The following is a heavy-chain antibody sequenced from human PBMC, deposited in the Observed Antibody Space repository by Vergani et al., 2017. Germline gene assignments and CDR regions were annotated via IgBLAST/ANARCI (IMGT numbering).Heavy chain of an antibody. D-gene: IGHD5-12*01. CDR1: GFSLSNARMG. CDR3: ARIRRTVATPGGYNWFDP. CDR2: LFSNDEK. V-gene: IGHV2-26*01. J-gene: IGHJ5*02. Sequence: QVTLKESGPVLVKPTETLTLTCTVSGFSLSNARMGVSWIRHPPGKALEWLAHLFSNDEKYYSTTLKSRLTISKDTSKSQVVLTMTNMDPVDTATYYCARIRRTVATPGGYNWFDPWGQGTLVTVSS.